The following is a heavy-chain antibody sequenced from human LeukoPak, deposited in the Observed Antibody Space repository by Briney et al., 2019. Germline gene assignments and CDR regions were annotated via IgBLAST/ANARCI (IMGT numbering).Heavy chain of an antibody. CDR2: INPTRGDT. Sequence: ASVRVSRKSSGFPFTGHYMHWVRQAPGQGLEWIGYINPTRGDTYYSEKFRGRVTMTRDTSIRTAYMELNRLSSDDTAVYFCARDHTYYYDSSSYVDDALDIWGQGTMVTVFS. D-gene: IGHD3-22*01. V-gene: IGHV1-2*02. CDR1: GFPFTGHY. J-gene: IGHJ3*02. CDR3: ARDHTYYYDSSSYVDDALDI.